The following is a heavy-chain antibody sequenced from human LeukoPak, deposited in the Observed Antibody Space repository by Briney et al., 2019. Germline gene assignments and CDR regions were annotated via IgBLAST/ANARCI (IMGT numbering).Heavy chain of an antibody. CDR3: ARGGSGYNGYDQGGKFNY. Sequence: PSETLSLTCTVSGDSIDFYYWSWIRQPPGKGLQWIGYIYYSGSTNYNPSLKSRVTMSVDTSKRQFSLKLSSVTAADTAVYFCARGGSGYNGYDQGGKFNYWGQGTLVTVSS. CDR2: IYYSGST. V-gene: IGHV4-59*01. D-gene: IGHD5-12*01. CDR1: GDSIDFYY. J-gene: IGHJ4*02.